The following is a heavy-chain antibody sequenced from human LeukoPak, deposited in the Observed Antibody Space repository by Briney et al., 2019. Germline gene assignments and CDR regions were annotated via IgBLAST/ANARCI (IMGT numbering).Heavy chain of an antibody. J-gene: IGHJ4*02. CDR1: GFTFSSYA. CDR3: ATLSVAAGDWDDDF. D-gene: IGHD6-13*01. Sequence: PGGSLRLSCVASGFTFSSYAMSWVRQAPGKGLEWVSGISITGGSTYYTDSVKGRFTISRDNSKNTLYLQMNSLRAEDTAVYYCATLSVAAGDWDDDFWGQGTLLTVSS. CDR2: ISITGGST. V-gene: IGHV3-23*01.